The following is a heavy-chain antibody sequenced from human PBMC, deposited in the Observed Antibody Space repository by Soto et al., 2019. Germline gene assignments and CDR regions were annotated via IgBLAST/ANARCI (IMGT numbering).Heavy chain of an antibody. CDR1: GGTPSNSA. CDR2: IIPVFGLV. J-gene: IGHJ6*02. CDR3: AGGRIVVVGSRAYYGMDV. D-gene: IGHD3-22*01. V-gene: IGHV1-69*01. Sequence: QVHLLLQSGAEVKKPGSSVKVSCKASGGTPSNSAISWVRQAPGQGLEWMGGIIPVFGLVKYVQNFQGRVTITADESTNTAYMELSSLRSEDTAVYYCAGGRIVVVGSRAYYGMDVWGQGTTVTVSS.